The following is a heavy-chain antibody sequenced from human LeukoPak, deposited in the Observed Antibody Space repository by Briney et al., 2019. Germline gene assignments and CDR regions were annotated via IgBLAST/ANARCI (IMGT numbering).Heavy chain of an antibody. J-gene: IGHJ1*01. V-gene: IGHV4-39*07. Sequence: SETLSLTCTVSGGSISSSSYYWGWIRQPPGRGLEWIGSIYYSGSTYYNPSLKSRATISVDTSKNQFSLKLNSVTAADTAVYYCTTNGWYCLDHWGQGALVTVSS. CDR2: IYYSGST. CDR1: GGSISSSSYY. D-gene: IGHD6-19*01. CDR3: TTNGWYCLDH.